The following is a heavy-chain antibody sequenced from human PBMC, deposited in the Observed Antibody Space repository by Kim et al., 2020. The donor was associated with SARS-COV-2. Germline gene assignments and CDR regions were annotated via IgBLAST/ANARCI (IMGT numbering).Heavy chain of an antibody. CDR1: GFTFSGAG. J-gene: IGHJ6*02. V-gene: IGHV3-73*01. CDR3: TREGDYYGMDV. CDR2: IRSKTNNSAT. Sequence: GGSLRLSCAASGFTFSGAGMHWVRQASGKGLEWVGRIRSKTNNSATAFAASVKGRFTISRDDSTNMAYLQMNSLKIEDTAVYYCTREGDYYGMDVWGQGTTGTVSS.